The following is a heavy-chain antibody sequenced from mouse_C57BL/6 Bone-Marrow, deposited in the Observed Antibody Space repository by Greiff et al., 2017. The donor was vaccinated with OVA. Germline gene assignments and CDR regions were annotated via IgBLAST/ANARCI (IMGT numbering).Heavy chain of an antibody. D-gene: IGHD1-1*01. V-gene: IGHV2-2*01. J-gene: IGHJ1*03. CDR3: ARLITTVVAKNFDV. Sequence: VKLQESGPGLVQPSQSLSITCTVSGFSLTSYGVHWVRQSPGKGLEWLGVIWSGGSTDYNAAFISRLSISKDNSKSQVFFKMNSLQADDTAIYYCARLITTVVAKNFDVWGTGTTVTVSS. CDR2: IWSGGST. CDR1: GFSLTSYG.